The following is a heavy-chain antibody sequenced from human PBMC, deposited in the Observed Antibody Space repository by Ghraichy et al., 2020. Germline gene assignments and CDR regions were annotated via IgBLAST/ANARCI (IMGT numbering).Heavy chain of an antibody. V-gene: IGHV6-1*01. CDR3: ARRHYYDYSGYFDY. J-gene: IGHJ4*02. CDR2: TFYTSKWNN. Sequence: QTLSLTCAISGDSVSSNSAAWNWFRQSPSRGLEWLGRTFYTSKWNNDYAVSVKSRITINSDTSKNQISLQLNSVTPEDTAVYYCARRHYYDYSGYFDYWGQGTLVTVSS. CDR1: GDSVSSNSAA. D-gene: IGHD3-22*01.